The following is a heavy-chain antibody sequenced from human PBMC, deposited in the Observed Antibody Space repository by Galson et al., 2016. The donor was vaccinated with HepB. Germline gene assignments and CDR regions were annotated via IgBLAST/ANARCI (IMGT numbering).Heavy chain of an antibody. CDR1: GFTFSRFW. CDR2: IKEDAGKA. J-gene: IGHJ1*01. D-gene: IGHD6-19*01. Sequence: LRLSCAASGFTFSRFWMNWVRQAPGKGLEWVASIKEDAGKAFYADSVKGRFTISRDNVEDSLSLQMNSLRSEDTAVYYCARYGDEAGWNFHQWGQGTLVTVSS. CDR3: ARYGDEAGWNFHQ. V-gene: IGHV3-7*03.